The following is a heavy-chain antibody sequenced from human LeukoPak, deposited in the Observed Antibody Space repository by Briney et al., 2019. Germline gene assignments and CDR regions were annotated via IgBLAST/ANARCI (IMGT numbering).Heavy chain of an antibody. J-gene: IGHJ4*02. CDR3: ARTTSLTASGYDY. CDR2: MNPYSGDR. Sequence: GASVKVSCKTSGYTFTSYHINWVRQATGQGLEWMGWMNPYSGDRGYAQNFQGRVSITSDAPIGTAYMELSSLRSDDTAVYFCARTTSLTASGYDYWGQGTLVTVSS. D-gene: IGHD4-17*01. V-gene: IGHV1-8*03. CDR1: GYTFTSYH.